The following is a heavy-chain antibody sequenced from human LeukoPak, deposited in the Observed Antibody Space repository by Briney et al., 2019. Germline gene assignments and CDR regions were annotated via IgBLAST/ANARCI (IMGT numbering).Heavy chain of an antibody. V-gene: IGHV3-48*02. CDR3: ARVPRGQWLLLPSCFDY. J-gene: IGHJ4*02. Sequence: GGSLRLSCAASGFTFSSYSMNWVRQAPGKGLEWVSYISSSSSTIYYADSVKGRFTISRDNAKNSLYLQMNSLRDEDTAVYYCARVPRGQWLLLPSCFDYWGQGTLVTVSS. D-gene: IGHD3-22*01. CDR1: GFTFSSYS. CDR2: ISSSSSTI.